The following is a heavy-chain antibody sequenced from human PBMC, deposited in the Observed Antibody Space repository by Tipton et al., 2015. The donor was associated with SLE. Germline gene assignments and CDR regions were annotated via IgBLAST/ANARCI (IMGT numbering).Heavy chain of an antibody. CDR3: AKGDYGDYLHYFEY. CDR2: ISGSGYRT. J-gene: IGHJ4*02. Sequence: SGFTFSSYAMTWVRQAPGKGLEWVSAISGSGYRTYYADSVKGRFTISRDSSKNTLYLQMNSLRAEDTAVYYCAKGDYGDYLHYFEYWGQGTLVTVSS. CDR1: GFTFSSYA. D-gene: IGHD4-17*01. V-gene: IGHV3-23*01.